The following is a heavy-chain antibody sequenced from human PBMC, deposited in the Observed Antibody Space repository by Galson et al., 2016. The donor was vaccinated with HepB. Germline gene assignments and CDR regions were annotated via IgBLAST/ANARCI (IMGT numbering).Heavy chain of an antibody. CDR3: AQGVNTVSYFES. CDR1: GDSISNPKFW. Sequence: SETLSLTCAVSGDSISNPKFWWSWVRQAPGQGLEWIAEIYHSGPTNYNPSLKSRVTISVDTSQNQFSLMLNSLIAADTAIYYCAQGVNTVSYFESWGPGTLVAVSS. V-gene: IGHV4-4*02. J-gene: IGHJ4*02. D-gene: IGHD4-17*01. CDR2: IYHSGPT.